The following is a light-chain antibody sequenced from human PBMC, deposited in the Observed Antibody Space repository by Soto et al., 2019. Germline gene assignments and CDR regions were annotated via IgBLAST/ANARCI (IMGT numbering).Light chain of an antibody. CDR2: DAS. CDR3: QQYHNLPIT. Sequence: DIQMTQSPSSLSASVGDRVTITCQASQDISSSLHWYQQKPGKAPKLLIYDASNLETGVPSRFSGSGSGTDFTFTISSLQPEDIGTYYCQQYHNLPITFGQGTRLEIK. J-gene: IGKJ5*01. V-gene: IGKV1-33*01. CDR1: QDISSS.